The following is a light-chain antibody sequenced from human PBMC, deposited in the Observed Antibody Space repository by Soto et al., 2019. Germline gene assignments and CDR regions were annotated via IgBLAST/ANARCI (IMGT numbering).Light chain of an antibody. Sequence: EIVLTQSPATLSLSPGERATLSCRASQSVSSYLAWYQQKPGQAPRLLIYDASNRATGIPARFSGSGSGTDVTLTISSLEPEDFAVYYCQQRSNWPFWTFGQGTKVEIK. CDR2: DAS. CDR1: QSVSSY. CDR3: QQRSNWPFWT. V-gene: IGKV3-11*01. J-gene: IGKJ1*01.